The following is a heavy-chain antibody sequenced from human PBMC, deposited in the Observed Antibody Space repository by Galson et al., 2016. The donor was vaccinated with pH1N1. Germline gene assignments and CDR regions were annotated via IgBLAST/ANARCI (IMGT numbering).Heavy chain of an antibody. V-gene: IGHV2-70*01. CDR3: ARILYGDCQGNFDY. J-gene: IGHJ4*02. Sequence: PALVKPTQTLTLTCTFSGFSLSTSGMCVSWIRQPPGKALEWLALIDWDDDKYYSTSLKTRLTISKDTSKNQVVLTMTNMDPVDTATYYCARILYGDCQGNFDYWGQGTLVTVSS. CDR2: IDWDDDK. CDR1: GFSLSTSGMC. D-gene: IGHD4-17*01.